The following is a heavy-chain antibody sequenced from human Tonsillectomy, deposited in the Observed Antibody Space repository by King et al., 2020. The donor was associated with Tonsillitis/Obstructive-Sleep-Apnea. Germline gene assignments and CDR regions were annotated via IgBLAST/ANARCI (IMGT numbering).Heavy chain of an antibody. D-gene: IGHD2-2*02. V-gene: IGHV4-34*01. Sequence: VQLQQWGAGLLKPSETLSLTCAVYVGSFSGYYWSWIRQPPGKGLEWIGEINHRGSANYNPSLKSRRVTISVDTSKNQFSLKLSSVTAADTAVYYCARGRYCSSTSCYTPTNNWFDPWGQGTLVTVSS. CDR3: ARGRYCSSTSCYTPTNNWFDP. CDR1: VGSFSGYY. CDR2: INHRGSA. J-gene: IGHJ5*02.